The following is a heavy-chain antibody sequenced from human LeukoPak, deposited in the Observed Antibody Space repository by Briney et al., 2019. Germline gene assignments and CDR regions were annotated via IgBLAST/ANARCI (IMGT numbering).Heavy chain of an antibody. D-gene: IGHD6-13*01. Sequence: PGGSLRLSCAASGFTFSSYAMSWVRQAPGKGLEWVSAISGSGGSTYYADSVKGRFTISRDNSKNTLYLQMNSLRAEDTAVYYCAKVGPGASAGAGGFDYWGQGTLVTVSS. CDR3: AKVGPGASAGAGGFDY. J-gene: IGHJ4*02. CDR2: ISGSGGST. V-gene: IGHV3-23*01. CDR1: GFTFSSYA.